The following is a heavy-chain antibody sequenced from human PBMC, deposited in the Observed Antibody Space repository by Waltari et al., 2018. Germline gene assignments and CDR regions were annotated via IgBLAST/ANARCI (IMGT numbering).Heavy chain of an antibody. D-gene: IGHD2-2*01. V-gene: IGHV3-7*01. CDR1: GFLFSRYW. CDR2: IKKDGSEK. Sequence: DVQLVESGGGLVQPGGSLRLPCAASGFLFSRYWMSCVRRPPGKGLEWVANIKKDGSEKYYVDSVKGRFTISRDNAKNALYLQMNSLRAEDTAVYYCARRRGVVPAANWFDPWGQGTLVTVSS. CDR3: ARRRGVVPAANWFDP. J-gene: IGHJ5*02.